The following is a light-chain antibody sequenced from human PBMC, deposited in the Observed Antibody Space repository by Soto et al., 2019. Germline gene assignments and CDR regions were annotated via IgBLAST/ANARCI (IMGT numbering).Light chain of an antibody. Sequence: DIQMTQSPSTLSASVGDRVTITCRASQSISSWLAWYQQKPGKAPKLLIYDASSLESGVPSRFSGSGSGTEFTLTISSLQPDDFATYYCQHYNSHSEAFGQGTKVELK. CDR3: QHYNSHSEA. CDR2: DAS. CDR1: QSISSW. J-gene: IGKJ1*01. V-gene: IGKV1-5*01.